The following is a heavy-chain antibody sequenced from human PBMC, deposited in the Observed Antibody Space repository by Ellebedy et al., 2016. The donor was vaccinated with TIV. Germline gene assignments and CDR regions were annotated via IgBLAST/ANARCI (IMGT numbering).Heavy chain of an antibody. V-gene: IGHV3-53*01. CDR3: ARLGVIAAAGASDY. J-gene: IGHJ4*02. CDR2: IYSGGGT. CDR1: GSTVSTNY. Sequence: GESLKISCAASGSTVSTNYMSWVRQAPGRGLEWVSIIYSGGGTYYADSVKGRFTTSRYNAENSLYLQMNSLRAEDTAVYYCARLGVIAAAGASDYWGQGTLVIVSS. D-gene: IGHD6-13*01.